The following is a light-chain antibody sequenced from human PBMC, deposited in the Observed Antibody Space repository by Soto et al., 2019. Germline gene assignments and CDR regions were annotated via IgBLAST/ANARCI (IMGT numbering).Light chain of an antibody. V-gene: IGLV2-14*01. Sequence: QSALTQPASVSGSPGQAITISCTGTSSDVGGYNYVSWYQQHPGKAPKLMIYEVSNRPSGVSDRFSGSKSGNTASLTISGLQAEDEADYYCTSYTSSNTPVFGTGTKVTV. J-gene: IGLJ1*01. CDR2: EVS. CDR3: TSYTSSNTPV. CDR1: SSDVGGYNY.